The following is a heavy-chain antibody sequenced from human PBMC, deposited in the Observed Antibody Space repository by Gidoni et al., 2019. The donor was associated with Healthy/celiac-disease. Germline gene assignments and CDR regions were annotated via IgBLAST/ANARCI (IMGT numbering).Heavy chain of an antibody. V-gene: IGHV3-33*01. D-gene: IGHD1-26*01. J-gene: IGHJ3*02. CDR2: IWYDGSNK. CDR3: ARELWELLIGIAFDI. Sequence: QVQLVESGGGVVQPGRSLRTSCAASGFTVSSYGMPWVRQAPGKGLEWVAVIWYDGSNKYYADSVKGRFTISRDNSKNTLYLQMNSLRAEDTAVYYCARELWELLIGIAFDIWGQGTMVTVSS. CDR1: GFTVSSYG.